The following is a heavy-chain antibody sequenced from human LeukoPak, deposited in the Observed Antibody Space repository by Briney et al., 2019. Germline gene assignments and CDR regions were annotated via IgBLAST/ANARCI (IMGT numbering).Heavy chain of an antibody. Sequence: PGGSLRLSCAASGFTFSNYAMSWVRQAPGKGLEWVSVISGSGDYTYYADSVKGRFAISRDNSKNTLYLQMNSLRTEDTAVYYCAKAEGYDILTGLDYWGQGTLVTVSS. CDR2: ISGSGDYT. J-gene: IGHJ4*02. D-gene: IGHD3-9*01. CDR3: AKAEGYDILTGLDY. V-gene: IGHV3-23*01. CDR1: GFTFSNYA.